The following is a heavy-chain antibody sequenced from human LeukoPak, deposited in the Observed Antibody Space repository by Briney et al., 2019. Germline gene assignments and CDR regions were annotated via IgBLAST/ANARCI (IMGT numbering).Heavy chain of an antibody. CDR1: GGSISSSTYY. D-gene: IGHD3-10*01. V-gene: IGHV4-39*06. CDR3: TRANGYGLINY. Sequence: PSETLSLTCTVSGGSISSSTYYWGWIRQPPGKGLEWIGSIYHSGSTYYNPSLKSRVTISRDTSKKQFTLNLFSVTAADTAMYYCTRANGYGLINYWGQGTLVTVSS. J-gene: IGHJ4*02. CDR2: IYHSGST.